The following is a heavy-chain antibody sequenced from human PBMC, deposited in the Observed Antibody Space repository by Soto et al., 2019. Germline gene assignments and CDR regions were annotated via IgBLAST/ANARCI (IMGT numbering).Heavy chain of an antibody. Sequence: EXSVKVSCKASGSMFTGYYIHWVRRAPGQGLEWMGSXNPDSXGTNYQQKFQGXVTMTRDTXISTEYMELSSLRSDDKAVYYCTRKVATFSFGYWGKGTLVTVYS. CDR2: XNPDSXGT. V-gene: IGHV1-2*02. D-gene: IGHD5-12*01. CDR3: TRKVATFSFGY. J-gene: IGHJ4*02. CDR1: GSMFTGYY.